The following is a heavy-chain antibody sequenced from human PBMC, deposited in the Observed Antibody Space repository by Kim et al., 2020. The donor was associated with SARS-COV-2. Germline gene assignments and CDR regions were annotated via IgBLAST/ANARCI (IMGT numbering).Heavy chain of an antibody. Sequence: GGSLRLSCAASGFTFSSYAMHGVRQAPGKGLEWVAVISYEGSNKYYADSVKGRFTISRDNSKNTLYLQMNSLRAEDTAVYYCARASGYYYVPAFHIWGQGTMVTVSS. CDR2: ISYEGSNK. CDR1: GFTFSSYA. V-gene: IGHV3-30-3*01. CDR3: ARASGYYYVPAFHI. J-gene: IGHJ3*02. D-gene: IGHD3-10*02.